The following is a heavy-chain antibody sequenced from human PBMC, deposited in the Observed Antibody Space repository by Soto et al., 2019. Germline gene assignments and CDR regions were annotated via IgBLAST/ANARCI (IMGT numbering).Heavy chain of an antibody. V-gene: IGHV4-39*01. Sequence: SETLSLTCTVSGGSISSSSYYWGWIRQPPGKGLEWIGSIYYSGSTYYNPSLKSRVTISVDTSKNQFSLKLSSVTAADTAVYYCARSEGGPGAPDYWGQGTLVTVSS. J-gene: IGHJ4*02. CDR2: IYYSGST. CDR1: GGSISSSSYY. D-gene: IGHD3-10*01. CDR3: ARSEGGPGAPDY.